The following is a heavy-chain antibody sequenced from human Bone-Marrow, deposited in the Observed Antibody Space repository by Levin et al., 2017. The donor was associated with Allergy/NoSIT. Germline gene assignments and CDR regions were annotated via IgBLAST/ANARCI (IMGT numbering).Heavy chain of an antibody. J-gene: IGHJ5*02. Sequence: SLLLSFSSSFFPFLLSSLHWVRQAPGKGLEWVAVISYDGSNKYYADSVKGRFTISLDHSKNTLYLQMNSLRAEDTAVYYCAALWFGELLPLNWFDPWGQGTLVTVSS. CDR1: FFPFLLSS. CDR2: ISYDGSNK. V-gene: IGHV3-30-3*01. D-gene: IGHD3-10*01. CDR3: AALWFGELLPLNWFDP.